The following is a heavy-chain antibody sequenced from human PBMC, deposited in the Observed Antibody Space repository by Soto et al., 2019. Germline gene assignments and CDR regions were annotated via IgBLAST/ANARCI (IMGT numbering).Heavy chain of an antibody. V-gene: IGHV3-30-3*01. CDR3: ARDSIAVAGRDFDY. J-gene: IGHJ4*02. CDR2: ISYDGSNK. CDR1: GFTFSSYA. D-gene: IGHD6-19*01. Sequence: TGGSLRLSCAASGFTFSSYAMHWVRQAPGKGLEWVAVISYDGSNKYYADSVKGRFTISRDNSKNTLYLQMNSLRAEDTAVYYCARDSIAVAGRDFDYWGQGTLVTVSS.